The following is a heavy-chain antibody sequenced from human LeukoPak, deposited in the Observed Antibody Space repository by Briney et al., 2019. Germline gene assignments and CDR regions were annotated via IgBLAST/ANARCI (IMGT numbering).Heavy chain of an antibody. J-gene: IGHJ4*02. CDR2: INHSGST. V-gene: IGHV4-34*01. CDR3: ARRNWNYDY. D-gene: IGHD1-7*01. Sequence: SETLSLTCAVYGGSFSGYYWSWIRQPPGKGLEWIGEINHSGSTNYNPSLKSRVTISVDTSKSQFSLKLSSVTAADTAVYYCARRNWNYDYWGQGTLVTVSS. CDR1: GGSFSGYY.